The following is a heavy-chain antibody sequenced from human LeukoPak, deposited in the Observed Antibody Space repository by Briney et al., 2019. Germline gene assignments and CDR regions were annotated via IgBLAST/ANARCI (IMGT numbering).Heavy chain of an antibody. CDR1: GGSVSGYY. CDR2: INHSGST. D-gene: IGHD3-10*01. CDR3: ARRRVTMVRGVIRAWYFDL. J-gene: IGHJ2*01. Sequence: SETLSLTGAVYGGSVSGYYWSWIRQPPGKGLEGRGEINHSGSTNYNPSLKSRVTISVDTSKTQFSLTLRSVTAADTAVYYCARRRVTMVRGVIRAWYFDLCGRGTLVTVSS. V-gene: IGHV4-34*01.